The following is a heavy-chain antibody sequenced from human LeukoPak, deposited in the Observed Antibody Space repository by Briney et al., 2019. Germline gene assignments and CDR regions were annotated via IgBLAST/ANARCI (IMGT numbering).Heavy chain of an antibody. V-gene: IGHV3-21*01. CDR1: GFSFISYS. CDR3: ARGATTTRFGRFDP. Sequence: GGSLRLSCAASGFSFISYSMNWVRQAPGKGLEWVSSISSSSDYRYHADSVKGRFTISRDNPKKSLYLQMNSLRAEDTAVYYCARGATTTRFGRFDPWGQGTLVIVSS. CDR2: ISSSSDYR. D-gene: IGHD4-17*01. J-gene: IGHJ5*02.